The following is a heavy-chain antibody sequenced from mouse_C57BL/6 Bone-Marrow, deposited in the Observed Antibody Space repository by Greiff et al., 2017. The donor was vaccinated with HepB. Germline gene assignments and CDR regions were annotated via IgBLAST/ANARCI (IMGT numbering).Heavy chain of an antibody. D-gene: IGHD2-4*01. V-gene: IGHV1-82*01. Sequence: VQVVESGPELVKPGASVKISCKASGYAFSSSWMNWVKQRPGKGLEWIGRIYPGDGDTNYNGKFKGKATLTADKSSSTAYMQLSSLTSEDSAVYFCAKVHYESFAYWGQGTLVTVSA. CDR2: IYPGDGDT. J-gene: IGHJ3*01. CDR1: GYAFSSSW. CDR3: AKVHYESFAY.